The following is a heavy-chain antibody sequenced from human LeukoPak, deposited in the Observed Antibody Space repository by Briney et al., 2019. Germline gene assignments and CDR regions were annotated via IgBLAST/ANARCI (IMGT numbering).Heavy chain of an antibody. CDR1: GGSISSYY. V-gene: IGHV4-59*01. CDR3: ARDRVTGTYSYYYYMDV. J-gene: IGHJ6*03. CDR2: IYYSGST. Sequence: SETLSLTCTVSGGSISSYYWSWIRQPPEKGLEWIGYIYYSGSTNYNPSLKSRVTISVDTSKNQFSLKLSSVTAADTAVYYCARDRVTGTYSYYYYMDVWGKGTTVTVSS. D-gene: IGHD1-7*01.